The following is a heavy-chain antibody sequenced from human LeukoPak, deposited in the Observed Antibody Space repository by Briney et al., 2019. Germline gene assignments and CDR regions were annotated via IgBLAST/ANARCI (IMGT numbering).Heavy chain of an antibody. CDR2: ISYDGSNK. V-gene: IGHV3-30*04. J-gene: IGHJ6*03. Sequence: PGRSLRLSCAAYGFTFSSYAMHWVRQAPGKGLEWVAVISYDGSNKYYADSVKGRFTISRDNSKNTLYLQMNSLRAEDTAVYYCARGDYDYVWGSYRWQSAAMDVWGKGTTVTVSS. CDR3: ARGDYDYVWGSYRWQSAAMDV. D-gene: IGHD3-16*02. CDR1: GFTFSSYA.